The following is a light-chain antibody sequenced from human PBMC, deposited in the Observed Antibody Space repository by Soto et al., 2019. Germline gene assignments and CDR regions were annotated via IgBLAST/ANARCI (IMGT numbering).Light chain of an antibody. CDR2: GNS. Sequence: QSVLTQPPSVSGAPGQRVTISCTGSSSNIGAGYDVHWYQQLPGTAPKLLIYGNSNRPSGVPDRFSGSKSGTSASLAITGLQAEDEADYYCQSYDSSHVIFGGGTKRTVL. CDR3: QSYDSSHVI. V-gene: IGLV1-40*01. CDR1: SSNIGAGYD. J-gene: IGLJ2*01.